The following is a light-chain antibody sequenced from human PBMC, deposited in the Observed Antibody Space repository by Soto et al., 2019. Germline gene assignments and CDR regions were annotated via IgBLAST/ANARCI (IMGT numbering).Light chain of an antibody. CDR3: QQYGSSSWT. J-gene: IGKJ1*01. V-gene: IGKV3-20*01. CDR1: QSVSSSY. CDR2: GAS. Sequence: EIVLTQSPDTLSLSPGERATLSCRASQSVSSSYLAWYQHKAGQAPRLLIYGASSRATGIPDRFSGSGSGTHFTPTISRLDPEDFAVYYCQQYGSSSWTFGQGTKVEIK.